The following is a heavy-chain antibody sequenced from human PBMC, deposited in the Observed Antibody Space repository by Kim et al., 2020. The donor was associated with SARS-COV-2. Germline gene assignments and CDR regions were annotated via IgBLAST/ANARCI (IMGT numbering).Heavy chain of an antibody. CDR3: ARRVVATSSPTYSWFDH. Sequence: GESLKISCKGSGYSFRNYWIGWVRQTPGKGLEWMGFIYPGDSDTRYSPSFQGQVTFSVDMSISTAFLQWSSLKASDTAVYYCARRVVATSSPTYSWFDHWGQGILVNVSS. CDR1: GYSFRNYW. V-gene: IGHV5-51*01. CDR2: IYPGDSDT. J-gene: IGHJ5*02. D-gene: IGHD4-4*01.